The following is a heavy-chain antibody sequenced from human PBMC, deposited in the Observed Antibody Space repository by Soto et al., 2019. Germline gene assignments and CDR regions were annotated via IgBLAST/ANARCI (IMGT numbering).Heavy chain of an antibody. CDR3: ARCGINSFGVVTGFDY. CDR1: GGSISSYY. J-gene: IGHJ4*02. CDR2: IYYSGST. V-gene: IGHV4-59*08. Sequence: SETLSLTCTVSGGSISSYYWSWIRQPPGKGLEWIGYIYYSGSTNYNPSLKSRVTISVDTSKNQFPLKLSSVTAADTAVYYCARCGINSFGVVTGFDYWGQGTLVTVSS. D-gene: IGHD3-3*01.